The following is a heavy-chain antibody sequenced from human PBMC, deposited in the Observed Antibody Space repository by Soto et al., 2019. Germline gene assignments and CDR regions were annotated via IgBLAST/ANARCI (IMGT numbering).Heavy chain of an antibody. CDR2: IYYTGST. D-gene: IGHD2-2*01. J-gene: IGHJ5*02. CDR3: ARVPDR. CDR1: GGSISSSNYY. V-gene: IGHV4-39*07. Sequence: SETLSLTCTVSGGSISSSNYYWGCLRQPPGKGLEWIASIYYTGSTYYNPSLKSRVTISVDTSKNQFSLKLSSVTAADTAVYYCARVPDRWGQGTLVTVSS.